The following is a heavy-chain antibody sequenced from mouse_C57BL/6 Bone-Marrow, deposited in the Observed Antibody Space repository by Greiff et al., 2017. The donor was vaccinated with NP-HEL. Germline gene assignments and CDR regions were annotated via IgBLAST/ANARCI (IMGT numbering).Heavy chain of an antibody. CDR2: INPSTGGT. D-gene: IGHD2-12*01. CDR3: ARLKGYYRYFDV. CDR1: GYSFTGYY. J-gene: IGHJ1*03. V-gene: IGHV1-42*01. Sequence: EVKLMESGPELVKPGASVKISCKASGYSFTGYYMNWVKQSPEKSLEWIGEINPSTGGTTYNQKFKAKATLTVDKSSSTAYMQLKSLTSEDSAVYYCARLKGYYRYFDVWGTGTTVTVSS.